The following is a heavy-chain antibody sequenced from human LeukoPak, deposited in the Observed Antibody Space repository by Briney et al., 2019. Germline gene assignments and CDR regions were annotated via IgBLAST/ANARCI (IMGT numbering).Heavy chain of an antibody. CDR2: FDPEDGET. D-gene: IGHD1-26*01. CDR3: ARGGGSYYVSDY. J-gene: IGHJ4*02. CDR1: GYTLTELS. Sequence: ASVTVSCTVSGYTLTELSMHWVRQAPGKGLEWMGGFDPEDGETIYAQKFQGRVTITADESTSTAYMELSSLRSEDTAVYYCARGGGSYYVSDYWGQGTLVTVSS. V-gene: IGHV1-24*01.